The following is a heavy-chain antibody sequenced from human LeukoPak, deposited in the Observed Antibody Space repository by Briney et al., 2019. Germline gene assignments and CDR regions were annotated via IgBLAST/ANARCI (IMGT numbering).Heavy chain of an antibody. V-gene: IGHV1-18*01. CDR1: GYTFTSYG. Sequence: GASVKVSGKASGYTFTSYGISWVRQAPGQGLEWMGWISGYNGYTHYAHNLQGRVTMTTDTSTSTDYMELRRLRSDDTAVYDCARDEARYSSGYYPNWFYPWGEGTLVTVSS. J-gene: IGHJ5*02. CDR2: ISGYNGYT. D-gene: IGHD3-22*01. CDR3: ARDEARYSSGYYPNWFYP.